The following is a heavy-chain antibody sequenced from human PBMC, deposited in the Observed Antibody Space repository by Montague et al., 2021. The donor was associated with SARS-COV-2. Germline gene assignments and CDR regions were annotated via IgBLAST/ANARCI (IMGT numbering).Heavy chain of an antibody. J-gene: IGHJ6*01. Sequence: PAPVKPTQTLTLTRSLSGFIFTSRGVGVGWIRQPPGKALEWLARXYWNDDKRYNPSLKSRLTITRDASPDQVVLTMTNMAPADTGTYYCAHISNMCSSTGCNDYYGLDVWGQGTAVTV. CDR1: GFIFTSRGVG. V-gene: IGHV2-5*01. CDR2: XYWNDDK. CDR3: AHISNMCSSTGCNDYYGLDV. D-gene: IGHD2-2*01.